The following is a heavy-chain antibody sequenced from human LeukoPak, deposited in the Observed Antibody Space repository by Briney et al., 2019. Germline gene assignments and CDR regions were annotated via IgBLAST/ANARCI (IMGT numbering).Heavy chain of an antibody. D-gene: IGHD6-13*01. CDR2: IKQDGSEK. J-gene: IGHJ4*02. CDR3: AKVRRAAAGAFDY. V-gene: IGHV3-7*03. CDR1: GFTFSSYW. Sequence: GGSLRLSCAASGFTFSSYWMSWVRQAPGKGLEWVANIKQDGSEKYYVDSVKGRFTISRDNAKNSLYLQMNSLRAEDTAVYYCAKVRRAAAGAFDYWGQGTLVTVSS.